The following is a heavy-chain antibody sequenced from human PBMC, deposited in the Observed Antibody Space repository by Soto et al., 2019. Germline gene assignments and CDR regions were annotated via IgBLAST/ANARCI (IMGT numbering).Heavy chain of an antibody. J-gene: IGHJ5*02. D-gene: IGHD4-17*01. CDR1: GGSISSSSYY. V-gene: IGHV4-39*01. Sequence: TLSLTCTVSGGSISSSSYYWGWIRQPPGKGLEWIGSIYYSGSTYYNPSLKSRVTISVDTSKNQFSLKLSSVTAADTAVYYCARHGVDYGFDNWFDPWGQGTLVTVSS. CDR2: IYYSGST. CDR3: ARHGVDYGFDNWFDP.